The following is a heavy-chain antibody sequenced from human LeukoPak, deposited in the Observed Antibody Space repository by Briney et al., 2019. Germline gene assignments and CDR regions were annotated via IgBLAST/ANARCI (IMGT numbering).Heavy chain of an antibody. CDR3: ARGTKGTMVRGVIITAFDY. J-gene: IGHJ4*02. CDR2: IYYSGST. D-gene: IGHD3-10*01. CDR1: GGSISSSSYY. V-gene: IGHV4-39*01. Sequence: SETLSLTCTVSGGSISSSSYYWGWIRQPPGKGLEWIGSIYYSGSTYYNPSLKSRVTISVDTSKNQFSLKLSSVTAADTAVYYCARGTKGTMVRGVIITAFDYWGQGTLVTVSS.